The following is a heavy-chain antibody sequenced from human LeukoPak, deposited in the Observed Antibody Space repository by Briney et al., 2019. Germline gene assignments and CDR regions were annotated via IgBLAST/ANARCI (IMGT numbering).Heavy chain of an antibody. V-gene: IGHV3-21*01. CDR3: ARDRGIDY. CDR2: ISGSSSYI. Sequence: GGSLRLSCAASGFTFSSYSMNWVRQAPGKGLEWVSSISGSSSYIYYADSVKGRFTISRDNAQNSLYLQMSSLRAEDTAVYYCARDRGIDYWGQGALVTVSS. D-gene: IGHD1-26*01. CDR1: GFTFSSYS. J-gene: IGHJ4*02.